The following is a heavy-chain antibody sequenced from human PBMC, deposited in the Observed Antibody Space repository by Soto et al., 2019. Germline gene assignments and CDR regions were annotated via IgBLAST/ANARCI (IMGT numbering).Heavy chain of an antibody. CDR2: VSHDGRNT. V-gene: IGHV3-30*03. J-gene: IGHJ4*02. CDR3: ARGGRQWLVTSAFNY. Sequence: VQLVESGGGVVQPGRSLRLSCAASGFTFSDYAMHWVRQAPGKGLEWVAVVSHDGRNTHYADSVKGRFTISRDSSKKTVSLEVTSRRAEATAVYYCARGGRQWLVTSAFNYWGQGALVTVSS. CDR1: GFTFSDYA. D-gene: IGHD6-19*01.